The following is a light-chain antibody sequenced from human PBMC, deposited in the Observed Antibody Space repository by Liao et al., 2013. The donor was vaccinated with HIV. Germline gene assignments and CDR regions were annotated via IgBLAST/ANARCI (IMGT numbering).Light chain of an antibody. CDR3: QAWDSSTNYV. CDR2: FDS. CDR1: SVGSKS. V-gene: IGLV3-21*01. Sequence: SYELTQPPAVSVAPGETATITCGGHSVGSKSVHWYQHRPGQAPMVVIHFDSARPSGIPERFSGSNSVNTATLTISGVEAGDEADYYCQAWDSSTNYVFGTGTQVTVL. J-gene: IGLJ1*01.